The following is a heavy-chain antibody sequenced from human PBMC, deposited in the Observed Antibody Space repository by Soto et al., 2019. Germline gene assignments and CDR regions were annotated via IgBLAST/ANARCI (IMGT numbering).Heavy chain of an antibody. Sequence: QVQLVQSGAEVKKPGSSVKVSCKASGGTFSSYAISWVRQAPGQGLEWMGGIIPIFGTANYAQKFQGRVTITADESTGTAYMELSSLRSEDTAVYYCARAYCSGGSCYSRYYYYYGMDVWGQGTTVTVSS. CDR3: ARAYCSGGSCYSRYYYYYGMDV. CDR2: IIPIFGTA. V-gene: IGHV1-69*01. D-gene: IGHD2-15*01. CDR1: GGTFSSYA. J-gene: IGHJ6*02.